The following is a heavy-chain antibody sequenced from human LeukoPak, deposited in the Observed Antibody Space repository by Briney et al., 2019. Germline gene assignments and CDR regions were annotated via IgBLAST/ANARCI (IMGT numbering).Heavy chain of an antibody. D-gene: IGHD5-18*01. J-gene: IGHJ3*02. CDR3: ARDRVDTAMAHPGLGEAFDI. CDR1: GFTFSDYY. Sequence: SGGSLRLSCAASGFTFSDYYMSWIRQAPGKGLEWVSYISSSGSTIYYADSVKGRFTISRDNAKNSLYLQMNSLRAEDTAVYYCARDRVDTAMAHPGLGEAFDIWGQGTMVTVSS. CDR2: ISSSGSTI. V-gene: IGHV3-11*04.